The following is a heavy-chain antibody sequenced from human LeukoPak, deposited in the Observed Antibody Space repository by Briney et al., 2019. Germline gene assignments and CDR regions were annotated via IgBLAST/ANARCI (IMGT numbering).Heavy chain of an antibody. V-gene: IGHV3-53*01. D-gene: IGHD5-18*01. CDR1: GFTVSSNY. Sequence: GGSLRLSCAASGFTVSSNYMSWVRQAPGKGLEWVSIIYRGGNTYYADSVKGRFTISRDNSKNTLYFQMNSLRAEDTAVYYCAREDTAMGLFDYWGQGTLVTVSS. CDR2: IYRGGNT. J-gene: IGHJ4*02. CDR3: AREDTAMGLFDY.